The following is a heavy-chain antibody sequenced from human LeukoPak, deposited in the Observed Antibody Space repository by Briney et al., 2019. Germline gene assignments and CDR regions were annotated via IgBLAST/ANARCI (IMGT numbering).Heavy chain of an antibody. J-gene: IGHJ4*02. CDR1: GFTFSNAW. CDR2: IKSKTDGGTT. CDR3: TTASIAVAGTGM. Sequence: PGGSPRLSCAASGFTFSNAWMSWVRQAPGKGLEWVGRIKSKTDGGTTDYAAPVKGRFTISRDDSKNTLYLQMNSLKTEDTAVYYCTTASIAVAGTGMWGQGTLVTVSS. V-gene: IGHV3-15*01. D-gene: IGHD6-19*01.